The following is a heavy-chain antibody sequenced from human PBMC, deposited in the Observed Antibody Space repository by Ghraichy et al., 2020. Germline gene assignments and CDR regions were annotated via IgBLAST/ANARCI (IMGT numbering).Heavy chain of an antibody. V-gene: IGHV3-30-3*01. CDR3: ARDGPLGSAFDI. D-gene: IGHD6-25*01. J-gene: IGHJ3*02. Sequence: GGSLRLSCAASGFTFSSYAMHWVRQAPGKGLEWVAVISYDGSNKYYADSVKGRFTISRDNSKNTLYLQMNSLRAEDTAVYYCARDGPLGSAFDIWGQGTMVTVSS. CDR1: GFTFSSYA. CDR2: ISYDGSNK.